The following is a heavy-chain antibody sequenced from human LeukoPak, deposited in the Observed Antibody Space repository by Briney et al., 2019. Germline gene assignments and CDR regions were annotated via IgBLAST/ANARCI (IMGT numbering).Heavy chain of an antibody. J-gene: IGHJ4*02. CDR3: ASRKKGMATAGFDY. D-gene: IGHD5-24*01. V-gene: IGHV5-51*01. CDR2: IYPGDSDT. Sequence: GESLKISCKGSGYIFTTYWIGWVRQMPGKGLEWMGIIYPGDSDTRYSPSFQGHVTISADSSSSTAYLQWSSLKTSETAIYYCASRKKGMATAGFDYWGQGTLVTVSS. CDR1: GYIFTTYW.